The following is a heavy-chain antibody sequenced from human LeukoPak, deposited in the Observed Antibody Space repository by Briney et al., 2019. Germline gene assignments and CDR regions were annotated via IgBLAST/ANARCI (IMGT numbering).Heavy chain of an antibody. V-gene: IGHV3-30*18. CDR2: ISYDGSNK. J-gene: IGHJ6*02. CDR3: AKDMEEEIVVVTLGYGMDV. D-gene: IGHD2-21*02. Sequence: GGSLRLTCAASGFTFSSYGMHWVRQAPGKGLEWVAVISYDGSNKYYADSVKDRFTISRDNSKNTLYLQMNSLRAEDTAVYYCAKDMEEEIVVVTLGYGMDVWGQATTVTVSS. CDR1: GFTFSSYG.